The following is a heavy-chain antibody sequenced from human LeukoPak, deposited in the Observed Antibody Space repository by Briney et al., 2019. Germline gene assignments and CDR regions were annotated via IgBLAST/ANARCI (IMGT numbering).Heavy chain of an antibody. CDR3: ARGGGYCSGGSCYPSVAYYFDY. Sequence: PGGSLRLSCAASGFTFSSYGMHWVRQAPGKGLEWVAVISYDGSNKYYADSVKGRFTISRDNSKNTLYLQMNSLRAEDTAVYYCARGGGYCSGGSCYPSVAYYFDYWGQGTLVTVSS. V-gene: IGHV3-30*03. CDR2: ISYDGSNK. D-gene: IGHD2-15*01. CDR1: GFTFSSYG. J-gene: IGHJ4*02.